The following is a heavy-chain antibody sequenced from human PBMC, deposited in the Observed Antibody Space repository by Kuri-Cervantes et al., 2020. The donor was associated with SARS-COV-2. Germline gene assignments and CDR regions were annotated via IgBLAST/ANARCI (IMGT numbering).Heavy chain of an antibody. D-gene: IGHD6-6*01. Sequence: RGSLRLSCAASGFTLSSYNMHWVRQPPGKGLEWVAIISFYRHDAHYADSVKGRFTISRDNSKNTLYLQMDSLTTEDTAVYYCARESSSSLNYYYGMDIWGQGTSVTVSS. CDR1: GFTLSSYN. CDR2: ISFYRHDA. V-gene: IGHV3-30*04. CDR3: ARESSSSLNYYYGMDI. J-gene: IGHJ6*02.